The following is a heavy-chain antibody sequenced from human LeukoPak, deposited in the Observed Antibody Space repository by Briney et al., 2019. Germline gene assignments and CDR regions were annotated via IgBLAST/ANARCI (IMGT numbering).Heavy chain of an antibody. CDR2: IYADYGT. V-gene: IGHV3-66*01. D-gene: IGHD5-24*01. CDR1: GFTFDDYG. J-gene: IGHJ4*02. Sequence: PGGSLRLSCAASGFTFDDYGMSWVRQAPGKGPECVSVIYADYGTYYADSVKGRFTISRDTLRNTLYLQMNSLRAEDTAVYYCARDVGGNGYNFDYWGQGTLVTVSS. CDR3: ARDVGGNGYNFDY.